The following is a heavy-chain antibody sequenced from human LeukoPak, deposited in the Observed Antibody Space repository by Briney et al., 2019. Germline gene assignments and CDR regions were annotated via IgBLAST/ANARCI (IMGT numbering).Heavy chain of an antibody. CDR2: IIPIFGTA. Sequence: SVKVSCKASGGTFSSYAISWVRQAPGQGLEWMGGIIPIFGTANYAQKFQGRVTITADESTSTAYMELSSLRSEDTAVYYCARDNQSVADPYYYGMDVWGQGTTVTVSS. V-gene: IGHV1-69*13. CDR3: ARDNQSVADPYYYGMDV. CDR1: GGTFSSYA. J-gene: IGHJ6*02.